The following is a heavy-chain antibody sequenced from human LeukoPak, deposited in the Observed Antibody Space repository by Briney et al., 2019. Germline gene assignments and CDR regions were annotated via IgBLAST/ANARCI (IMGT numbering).Heavy chain of an antibody. CDR3: AKVGDYFSWYFDL. CDR2: MYSGGNT. D-gene: IGHD4/OR15-4a*01. V-gene: IGHV3-53*01. Sequence: GGSLRLSCAASEFTVSSNYMSWVRQAPGKGLEWVSVMYSGGNTYYADSVKGRFTISRENSKNTLYLQMNSLRAEDTAVYYCAKVGDYFSWYFDLWGRGTLVAVSS. J-gene: IGHJ2*01. CDR1: EFTVSSNY.